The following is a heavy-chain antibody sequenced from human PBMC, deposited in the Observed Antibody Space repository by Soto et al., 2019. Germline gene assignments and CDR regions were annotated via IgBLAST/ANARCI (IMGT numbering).Heavy chain of an antibody. Sequence: GGSLRLSCAASGFTFSTYAMSWVRQARGKGLEWVSAISVSGGTTHYADSVKGRFTVSRDNSKNTLYLQMNSLRAEDTALYYCATDPYYYDSSTYSLDYWGQGALVTVSS. J-gene: IGHJ4*02. V-gene: IGHV3-23*01. D-gene: IGHD3-22*01. CDR2: ISVSGGTT. CDR3: ATDPYYYDSSTYSLDY. CDR1: GFTFSTYA.